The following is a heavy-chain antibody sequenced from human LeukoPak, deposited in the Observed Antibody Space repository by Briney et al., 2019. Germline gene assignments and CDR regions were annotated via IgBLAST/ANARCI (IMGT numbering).Heavy chain of an antibody. V-gene: IGHV3-30*02. Sequence: GGSLRLSCAASGFIFSIYDMHWVRQAPGKGLEWVALIRYDGSNQHFVDSVKGRFTISRDNSKNTLFLQMNSLRPEDTAVYYCVKDRKYDSNDYWGQGTLVSVSS. CDR3: VKDRKYDSNDY. J-gene: IGHJ4*02. D-gene: IGHD3-22*01. CDR2: IRYDGSNQ. CDR1: GFIFSIYD.